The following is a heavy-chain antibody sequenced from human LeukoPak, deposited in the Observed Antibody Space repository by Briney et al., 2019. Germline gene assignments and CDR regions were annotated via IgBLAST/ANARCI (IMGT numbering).Heavy chain of an antibody. J-gene: IGHJ4*02. CDR2: IKQDGSEK. CDR1: GFTLCRVL. Sequence: RGAPRHSPADSGFTLCRVLMSWGPQDPGKGLEWVGNIKQDGSEKYYVASVEGRFTISRDNAKNSLYLQMNSLRAEETAVYYCARSLVGATFYFDYWGQGTLVTVSS. D-gene: IGHD1-26*01. CDR3: ARSLVGATFYFDY. V-gene: IGHV3-7*02.